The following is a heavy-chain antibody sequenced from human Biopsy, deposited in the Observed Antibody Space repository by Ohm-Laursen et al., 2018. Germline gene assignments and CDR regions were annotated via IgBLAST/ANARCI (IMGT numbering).Heavy chain of an antibody. CDR3: ARNVRLEMTDHSGVTTYSHYFAMDA. CDR1: GFAFTDYD. D-gene: IGHD1-1*01. V-gene: IGHV3-11*01. Sequence: LRLSCTASGFAFTDYDISWVRHVPGQGLEWLALISPSSTTIYYADSVRGRFFISRDDAKNSVSLEMSSLRADDTALYFCARNVRLEMTDHSGVTTYSHYFAMDAWGRGTTVTVSS. CDR2: ISPSSTTI. J-gene: IGHJ6*02.